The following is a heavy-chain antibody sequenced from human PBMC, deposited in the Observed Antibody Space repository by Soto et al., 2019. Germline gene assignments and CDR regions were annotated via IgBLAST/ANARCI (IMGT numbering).Heavy chain of an antibody. J-gene: IGHJ6*02. CDR1: GFTFSEHH. V-gene: IGHV3-72*01. Sequence: EVQLVESGGGLVQPGGSLRLSCAASGFTFSEHHMDWVRQAPGKGLEWIGRTRNKANSYTTVYVASVKGRFTISRDDSKNSLDLQMNSLKTEDTAVYYCARSPAMDVWGQGTTVTVSS. CDR3: ARSPAMDV. CDR2: TRNKANSYTT.